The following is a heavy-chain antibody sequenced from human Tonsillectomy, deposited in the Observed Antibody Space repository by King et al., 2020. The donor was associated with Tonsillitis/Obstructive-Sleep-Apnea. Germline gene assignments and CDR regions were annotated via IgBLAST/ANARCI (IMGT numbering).Heavy chain of an antibody. CDR2: ISYDGSNE. CDR1: GFTFSNYA. Sequence: VQLVESGGGVVQPGRSLRLSCAVSGFTFSNYAMHWVRQAPGKGLEWVAVISYDGSNEYYADSVKGRFTISRDNSKNTLYLEMNSLRAEDTAVFYCASPTDDTLACLSHRLRDYYYYAIAVWGQGTTVTVPS. D-gene: IGHD3-3*01. V-gene: IGHV3-30*04. CDR3: ASPTDDTLACLSHRLRDYYYYAIAV. J-gene: IGHJ6*02.